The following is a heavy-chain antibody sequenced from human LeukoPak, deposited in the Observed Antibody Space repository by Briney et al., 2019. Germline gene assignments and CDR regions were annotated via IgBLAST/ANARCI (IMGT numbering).Heavy chain of an antibody. CDR3: AKGSHGWTFDV. CDR1: ALSFSDNY. J-gene: IGHJ4*02. V-gene: IGHV3-11*01. D-gene: IGHD2-2*03. Sequence: GGSLRLSCAASALSFSDNYMGWLRQPPGKGLESLSYINSDGSMTKYTASVQGRFTISRDNAKRSVFLQMNNLRANDTARYYCAKGSHGWTFDVWGQGSQVTVSS. CDR2: INSDGSMT.